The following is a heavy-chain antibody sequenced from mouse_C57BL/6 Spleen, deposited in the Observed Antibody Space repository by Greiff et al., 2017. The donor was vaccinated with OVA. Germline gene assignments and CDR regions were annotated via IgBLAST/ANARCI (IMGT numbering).Heavy chain of an antibody. Sequence: VQLMEPGGGLVQPGGSLSLSCAASGFTFTDYYMSWVRQPPGQALEWLGFIRNTANGYTTDYSASVKGRFTISRDNSQSILYLQMNARRAEDSATYYGARDVEAYYSNLGYVDVWGTGTTVTVAS. CDR1: GFTFTDYY. CDR3: ARDVEAYYSNLGYVDV. CDR2: IRNTANGYTT. J-gene: IGHJ1*03. V-gene: IGHV7-3*01. D-gene: IGHD2-5*01.